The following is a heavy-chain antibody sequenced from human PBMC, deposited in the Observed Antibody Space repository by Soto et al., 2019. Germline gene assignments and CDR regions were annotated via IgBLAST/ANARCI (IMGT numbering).Heavy chain of an antibody. D-gene: IGHD3-10*01. CDR1: GGSISSYY. J-gene: IGHJ4*02. CDR2: IYYSGST. V-gene: IGHV4-59*01. Sequence: ASETLSLTCTVSGGSISSYYWSWIRQPPGKGLEWIGYIYYSGSTNYNPSLKSRVTISVDTSKNQFSLKLSSVTAADTAVYYCARGAVRTPNTFDYWGQGTLVTVSS. CDR3: ARGAVRTPNTFDY.